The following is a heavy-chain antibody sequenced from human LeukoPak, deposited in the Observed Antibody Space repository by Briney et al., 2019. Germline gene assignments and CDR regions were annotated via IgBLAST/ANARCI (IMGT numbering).Heavy chain of an antibody. CDR2: MNPNSGNT. Sequence: GASVKVSCKASGYTFTSYDMNWVRQATGQGLEWMGWMNPNSGNTGYAQKFQGRVTMTRNTSISTAYMELSSLRFEDTAVYYCARGGYYDFWSGNYPYYYYYYMDVWGKGTTVTVSS. CDR3: ARGGYYDFWSGNYPYYYYYYMDV. J-gene: IGHJ6*03. V-gene: IGHV1-8*01. D-gene: IGHD3-3*01. CDR1: GYTFTSYD.